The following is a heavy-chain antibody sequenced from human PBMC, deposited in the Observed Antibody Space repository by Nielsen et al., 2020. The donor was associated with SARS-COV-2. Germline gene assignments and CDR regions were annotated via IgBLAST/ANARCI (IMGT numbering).Heavy chain of an antibody. J-gene: IGHJ4*02. Sequence: ASVKVSCKASGYTFTNYGISWVRQAPGQGLEWMGWISGYNGDTNYAQKFQGRVTMTTDTSTSTAYMELRSLRSDDTAVYYCARRTFYDILTFWGQGTLVAVSS. V-gene: IGHV1-18*04. CDR1: GYTFTNYG. CDR2: ISGYNGDT. D-gene: IGHD3-9*01. CDR3: ARRTFYDILTF.